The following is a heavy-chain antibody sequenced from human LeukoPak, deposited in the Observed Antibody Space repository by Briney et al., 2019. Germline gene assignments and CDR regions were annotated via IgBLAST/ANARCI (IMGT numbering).Heavy chain of an antibody. CDR1: GYTFTGYY. CDR3: ARDLSPYFDTAKPVFDY. Sequence: ASVKVSCKASGYTFTGYYMHWVRQAPGQGLEWMGWINPNSGGTNYAQKFQGRVTMTRDTSISTAYMELSRLRSDDTAVYYCARDLSPYFDTAKPVFDYWGQGTLVTVSS. J-gene: IGHJ4*02. V-gene: IGHV1-2*02. D-gene: IGHD5-18*01. CDR2: INPNSGGT.